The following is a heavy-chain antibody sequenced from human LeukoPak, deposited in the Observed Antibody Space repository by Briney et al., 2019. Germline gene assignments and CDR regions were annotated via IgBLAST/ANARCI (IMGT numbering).Heavy chain of an antibody. D-gene: IGHD3-22*01. V-gene: IGHV4-59*01. CDR2: IYYSGST. Sequence: SETLSLTCTVSGGSISSYYWSWIRQPPGKGLEWIGYIYYSGSTNYNPSLKSRVTISVDTSKNQFSLKLSSVTAADTAVYYCARIGGYSSGYHYVEYWGQGTLVTVSS. J-gene: IGHJ4*02. CDR1: GGSISSYY. CDR3: ARIGGYSSGYHYVEY.